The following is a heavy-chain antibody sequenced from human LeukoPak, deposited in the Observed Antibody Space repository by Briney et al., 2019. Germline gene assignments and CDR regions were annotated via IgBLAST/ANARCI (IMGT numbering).Heavy chain of an antibody. CDR2: INHSGST. CDR3: ARERKNWNYVDAFDI. J-gene: IGHJ3*02. D-gene: IGHD1-7*01. V-gene: IGHV4-34*01. Sequence: SETLSLPCAVYGGSFIGYYWSWIRQPPGKGLEWIGEINHSGSTNYNPSLKSRVTISVDTSKNQFSLKLSSVTAADTAVYYCARERKNWNYVDAFDIWGQGTMVTVSS. CDR1: GGSFIGYY.